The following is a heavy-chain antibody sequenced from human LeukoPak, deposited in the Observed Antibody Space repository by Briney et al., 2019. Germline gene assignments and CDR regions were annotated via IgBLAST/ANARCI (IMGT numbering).Heavy chain of an antibody. J-gene: IGHJ4*02. V-gene: IGHV4-31*03. Sequence: SQTLSLTCTVSVGSISRGSYLWNWIRQHPGKGLEWIGYIYYSGSTNYSPSLKSRISISLDRSKNQFSLNLSSVTAADTAVYYCARGEGNYELLDYWGQGTLVTVSS. CDR1: VGSISRGSYL. CDR3: ARGEGNYELLDY. D-gene: IGHD1-7*01. CDR2: IYYSGST.